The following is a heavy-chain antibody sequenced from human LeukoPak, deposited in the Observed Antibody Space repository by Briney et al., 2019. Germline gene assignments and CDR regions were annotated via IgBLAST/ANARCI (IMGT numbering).Heavy chain of an antibody. CDR2: INHSGST. V-gene: IGHV4-34*01. CDR3: AREGYSSSNFDY. Sequence: PSETLSLTCAVYGGSFSGYYWSWIRQPPGKGLEWIGEINHSGSTNYNPSLKSRVTISVDTSKNQFSLKLSSVTAADTAVYYCAREGYSSSNFDYWGQGTLVTVSS. J-gene: IGHJ4*02. CDR1: GGSFSGYY. D-gene: IGHD6-6*01.